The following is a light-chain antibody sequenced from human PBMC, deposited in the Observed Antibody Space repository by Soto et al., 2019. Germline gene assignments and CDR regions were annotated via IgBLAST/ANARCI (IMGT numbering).Light chain of an antibody. J-gene: IGKJ1*01. Sequence: AIQMTQSPSPLSASVGDRVTITCRASQGIGTELGWYQLKPGKAPKLLVYGASTLQSGVLPRFSGSGSGTDFTLTISSLQPDDFATYYGLQDFSYPRTFGQGTKVEIK. CDR2: GAS. CDR3: LQDFSYPRT. V-gene: IGKV1-6*02. CDR1: QGIGTE.